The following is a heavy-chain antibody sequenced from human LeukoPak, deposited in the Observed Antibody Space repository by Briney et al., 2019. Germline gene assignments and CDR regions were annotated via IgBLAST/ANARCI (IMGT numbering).Heavy chain of an antibody. J-gene: IGHJ4*02. V-gene: IGHV3-11*04. D-gene: IGHD5-12*01. Sequence: GGSLRLSCAASGFTFSDYYMSWIRQAPGKGLEWVSYISSSGSTIYYADSVKGRFTISRDNAKNSLYLQMNDLRAEDTAVYYCAWSRDGYLFDYWGQGTLVTVSS. CDR1: GFTFSDYY. CDR2: ISSSGSTI. CDR3: AWSRDGYLFDY.